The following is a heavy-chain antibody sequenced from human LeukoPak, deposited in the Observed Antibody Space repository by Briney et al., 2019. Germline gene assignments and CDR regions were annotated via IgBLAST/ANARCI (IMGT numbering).Heavy chain of an antibody. V-gene: IGHV3-74*01. D-gene: IGHD3-10*01. CDR3: TRDQGESPRRFDP. Sequence: GGSLRLSCATSGFNFRNYWMHWVRQAPGKGLVWVSRINNDGSDTDYADSVKGRLTISRDNAKNTLYLQMNSLRVEDTAMYYCTRDQGESPRRFDPWGQGTLVTVSS. CDR2: INNDGSDT. CDR1: GFNFRNYW. J-gene: IGHJ5*02.